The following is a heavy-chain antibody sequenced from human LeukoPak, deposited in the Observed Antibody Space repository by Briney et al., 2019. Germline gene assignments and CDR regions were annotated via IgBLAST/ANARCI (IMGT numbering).Heavy chain of an antibody. V-gene: IGHV1-2*02. CDR1: GYTFTGYY. CDR3: ARDEGYCSSTSCYGTPIQNYYFDY. CDR2: NNPNSGGT. Sequence: GASVKVSCKASGYTFTGYYMHWVRQAAGQGLEWMGWNNPNSGGTNYAQKFQGRVTMTRDTSISTAYMELSRLRPDDTAVYYCARDEGYCSSTSCYGTPIQNYYFDYWGQGTLVTVSS. J-gene: IGHJ4*02. D-gene: IGHD2-2*01.